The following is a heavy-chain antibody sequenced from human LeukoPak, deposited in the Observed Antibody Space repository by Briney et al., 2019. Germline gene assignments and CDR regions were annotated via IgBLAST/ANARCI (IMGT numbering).Heavy chain of an antibody. V-gene: IGHV1-69*13. Sequence: SVKVSCKASRGTFSSYAISWVRQAPGQGLEWMGGIIPIFGTANYAQKFQGRVTITADESTSTAYMELSSLRSEDTAVYYCARVITGTRGYYFDYWGQGTLVTVSS. D-gene: IGHD1-1*01. CDR1: RGTFSSYA. CDR2: IIPIFGTA. J-gene: IGHJ4*02. CDR3: ARVITGTRGYYFDY.